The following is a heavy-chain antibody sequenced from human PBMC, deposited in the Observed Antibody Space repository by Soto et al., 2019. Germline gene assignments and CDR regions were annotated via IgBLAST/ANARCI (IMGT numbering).Heavy chain of an antibody. CDR3: AREAEVDTAMGANYYYGMDV. CDR1: GGSFSGYY. CDR2: INHSGST. Sequence: SETLSLTCAVYGGSFSGYYWSWIRQPPGKGLEWIGEINHSGSTNYNPSLKSRVTISVDTSKNQFSLKLSSVTAADTAVYYCAREAEVDTAMGANYYYGMDVWGQGTTVTVSS. D-gene: IGHD5-18*01. V-gene: IGHV4-34*01. J-gene: IGHJ6*02.